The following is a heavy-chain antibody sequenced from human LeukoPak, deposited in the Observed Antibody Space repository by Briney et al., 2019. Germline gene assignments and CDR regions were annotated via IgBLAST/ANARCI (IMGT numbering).Heavy chain of an antibody. CDR1: GYSFANYW. D-gene: IGHD5/OR15-5a*01. CDR2: IYPGDSDT. J-gene: IGHJ6*02. V-gene: IGHV5-51*01. CDR3: ARALLSHYYGMDV. Sequence: GESLKISCQGFGYSFANYWIGWVRQMPGKGLEWMGIIYPGDSDTRYSPSFEGQVTISADKSISTAYLQWSSLKASDTAIYYCARALLSHYYGMDVWGQGTTVTVSS.